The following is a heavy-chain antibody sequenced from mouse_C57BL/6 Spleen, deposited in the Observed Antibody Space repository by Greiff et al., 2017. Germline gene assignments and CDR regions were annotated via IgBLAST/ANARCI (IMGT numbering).Heavy chain of an antibody. CDR1: GFTFSSYA. Sequence: EVQLVESGGGLVKPGGSLKLSYAASGFTFSSYAMSWVRQTPEKRLEWVATISDGGSYTYYPDNVKGRFTISRDNAKNNLYLQMSHLKSEDTAMYYCAGPDWFAYWGQGTLVTVSA. D-gene: IGHD3-3*01. CDR2: ISDGGSYT. CDR3: AGPDWFAY. V-gene: IGHV5-4*01. J-gene: IGHJ3*01.